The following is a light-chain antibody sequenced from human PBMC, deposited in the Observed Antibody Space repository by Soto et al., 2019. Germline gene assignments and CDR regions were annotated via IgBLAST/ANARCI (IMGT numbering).Light chain of an antibody. CDR2: AAS. CDR1: QRIGSY. Sequence: DIQMTQSPSSLSASVLDIVTITFLASQRIGSYLKWYQQKPGKAPKLLIYAASSLQSGVPSRFSGSGSGTDFTLTISSLQPEDFATYHCQQLTSYPRSTFGQGTRLEIK. V-gene: IGKV1-39*01. CDR3: QQLTSYPRST. J-gene: IGKJ5*01.